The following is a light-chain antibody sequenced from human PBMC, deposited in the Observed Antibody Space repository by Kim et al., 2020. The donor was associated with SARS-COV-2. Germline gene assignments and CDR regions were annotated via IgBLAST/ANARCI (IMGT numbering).Light chain of an antibody. Sequence: IVMTQSPATLSGSPGERVTLSCRASQSVNSNLAWYQQKPGQPPRLLIYAASTRATGLPARFSGSGSGTEFTLTISSLQSEDYAIYYCQQYNKWPPWTFGQGTKVDIK. J-gene: IGKJ1*01. CDR2: AAS. V-gene: IGKV3-15*01. CDR3: QQYNKWPPWT. CDR1: QSVNSN.